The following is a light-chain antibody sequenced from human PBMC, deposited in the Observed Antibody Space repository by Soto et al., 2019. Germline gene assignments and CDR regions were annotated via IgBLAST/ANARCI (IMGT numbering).Light chain of an antibody. CDR2: GAS. CDR1: QSVSSSY. J-gene: IGKJ2*01. Sequence: EIVLTKSPGTLSLSPGERATLSCRASQSVSSSYLGWYQQKPGQAPRLLIYGASTRATGIPDRFSGSGSGTDFTLIISRLDPEDFAVYYCQQYGGSSLYTFGQGTKLEIK. V-gene: IGKV3-20*01. CDR3: QQYGGSSLYT.